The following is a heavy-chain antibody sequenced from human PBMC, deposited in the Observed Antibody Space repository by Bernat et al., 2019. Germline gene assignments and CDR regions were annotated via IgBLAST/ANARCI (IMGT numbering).Heavy chain of an antibody. CDR3: ARGRDCSGGSCYSTYFQH. Sequence: QVQLVQSGAEVKKPGASVKVSCKASGYTFTGYYMHWVRQAPGQGLEWMGRINPNSGGTNYAQKCQGRVTTTRNTSISTAYMELSRLRSDDTAVYYCARGRDCSGGSCYSTYFQHWGQGTLVTVSS. CDR1: GYTFTGYY. D-gene: IGHD2-15*01. V-gene: IGHV1-2*06. J-gene: IGHJ1*01. CDR2: INPNSGGT.